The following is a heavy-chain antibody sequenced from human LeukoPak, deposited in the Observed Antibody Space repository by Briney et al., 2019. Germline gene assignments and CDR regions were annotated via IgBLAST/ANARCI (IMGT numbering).Heavy chain of an antibody. V-gene: IGHV1-18*01. CDR1: GYTFTSYG. Sequence: ASVKVSCKASGYTFTSYGISWVRQAPGQGLELMGWISAYNGNTNYAQKLQGRVTMTTDTSTSTAYLELRSLRSDDTAVYYCARGEAYTANNWFDPWGQGTLVTVSS. D-gene: IGHD5-18*01. J-gene: IGHJ5*02. CDR3: ARGEAYTANNWFDP. CDR2: ISAYNGNT.